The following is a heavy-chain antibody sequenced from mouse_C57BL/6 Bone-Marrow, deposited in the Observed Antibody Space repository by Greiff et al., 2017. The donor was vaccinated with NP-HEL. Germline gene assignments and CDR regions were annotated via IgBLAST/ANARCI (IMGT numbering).Heavy chain of an antibody. CDR2: IHPNSGST. CDR1: GYTFTSYW. Sequence: VQLQQPGAELVKPGASVKLSCTASGYTFTSYWMHWVKQRPGQGLEWIGMIHPNSGSTNYTEKFKSKATLTVDKSSSTAYMQLSSLKSENSSVYCCERSYSSNYHCYAMDCWGQGTSVTVAS. V-gene: IGHV1-64*01. J-gene: IGHJ4*01. D-gene: IGHD2-5*01. CDR3: ERSYSSNYHCYAMDC.